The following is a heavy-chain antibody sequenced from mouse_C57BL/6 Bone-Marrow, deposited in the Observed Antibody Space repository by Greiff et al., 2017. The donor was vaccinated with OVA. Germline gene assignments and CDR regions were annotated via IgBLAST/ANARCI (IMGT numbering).Heavy chain of an antibody. CDR2: INPNYGTT. J-gene: IGHJ4*01. Sequence: VHVKQSGPELVKPGASVKISCKASGYSFTDYNMNWVKQSNGKSLEWIGVINPNYGTTSYNQKFKGKATLTVDQSSSTAYMQLNSLTSEDSAVYYCARIPYSNYHYYAMDYWGQGTSVTVSS. CDR3: ARIPYSNYHYYAMDY. CDR1: GYSFTDYN. V-gene: IGHV1-39*01. D-gene: IGHD2-5*01.